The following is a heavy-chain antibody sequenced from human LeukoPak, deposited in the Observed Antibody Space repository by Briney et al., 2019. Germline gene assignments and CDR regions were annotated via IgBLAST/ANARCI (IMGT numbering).Heavy chain of an antibody. V-gene: IGHV3-30*19. CDR3: ARGLDTTVTTFYDY. Sequence: GGSLRLSCVASGFIFSTYGLHWVRQSPGRGLEWVAVISYDGSNKYYADSVKGRFTISRDNSKNTLYLQMNSLRAEDTAVYYCARGLDTTVTTFYDYWGQGTLVTVSS. CDR1: GFIFSTYG. D-gene: IGHD4-17*01. CDR2: ISYDGSNK. J-gene: IGHJ4*02.